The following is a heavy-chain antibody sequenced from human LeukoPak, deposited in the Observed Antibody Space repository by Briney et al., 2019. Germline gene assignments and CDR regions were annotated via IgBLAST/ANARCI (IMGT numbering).Heavy chain of an antibody. V-gene: IGHV1-69*05. CDR3: ARLPDYDILTGYPYHFDY. CDR1: GGTFSSYA. J-gene: IGHJ4*02. CDR2: IIPIFGTA. Sequence: SVKVSCKASGGTFSSYAISWVRQAPGQGLEWMGRIIPIFGTANYAQKFQGRVTITTDESTSTAYMELSSLRSEDTAVYYCARLPDYDILTGYPYHFDYWGQGTLVTVSP. D-gene: IGHD3-9*01.